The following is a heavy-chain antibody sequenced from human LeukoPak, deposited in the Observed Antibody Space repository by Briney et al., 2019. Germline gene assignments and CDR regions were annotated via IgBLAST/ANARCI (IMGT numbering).Heavy chain of an antibody. CDR3: ARNAFDI. Sequence: GGSLRLSCAASGFIFSSYEMNWVRQAPGKGLEWVSYISSIGNIIYYADSVQGRFTISRDNAKNSLYLQMNSLRAEDTALYYCARNAFDIWGQGTMVTVSS. CDR1: GFIFSSYE. V-gene: IGHV3-48*03. J-gene: IGHJ3*02. CDR2: ISSIGNII.